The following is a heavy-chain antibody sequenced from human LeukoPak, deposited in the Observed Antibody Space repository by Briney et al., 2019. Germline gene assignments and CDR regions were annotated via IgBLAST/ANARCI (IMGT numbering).Heavy chain of an antibody. CDR3: AKRGNYFGSGSYYGNWFDF. CDR2: MNPNSGNT. V-gene: IGHV1-8*01. Sequence: ASVKVSCKASGYTFTNYDINWVRQAAGQGLEWMGWMNPNSGNTGYAQKFQGRVTMTRDTSISTAYMELGSLRSEDTAVYYCAKRGNYFGSGSYYGNWFDFWGQGNLVTVSS. J-gene: IGHJ5*01. D-gene: IGHD3-10*01. CDR1: GYTFTNYD.